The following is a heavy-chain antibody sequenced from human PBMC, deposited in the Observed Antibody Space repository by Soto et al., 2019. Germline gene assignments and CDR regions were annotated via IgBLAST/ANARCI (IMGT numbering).Heavy chain of an antibody. CDR2: IYYSGST. CDR1: GGSISSCY. CDR3: ARGPYMTTVVNWFDP. D-gene: IGHD4-17*01. V-gene: IGHV4-59*01. J-gene: IGHJ5*02. Sequence: SETLSLTCTVSGGSISSCYWSWIRQPPGKGLEWIGYIYYSGSTNYNPSLKSRVTISVDTSKNQFSLKLSSVTAADTAVYYCARGPYMTTVVNWFDPWGQGTLVTVSS.